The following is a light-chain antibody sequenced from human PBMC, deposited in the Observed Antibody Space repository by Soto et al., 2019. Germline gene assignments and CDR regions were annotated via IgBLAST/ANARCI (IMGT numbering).Light chain of an antibody. Sequence: QSALTQPASVSGSPGQSITISCTGTSSDIGAYDYVSWYQQHPGKAPKLMIFEVSDRPSGASIRFSGSKSGNTASLTVSGLQAEDEADYYCSSYAGSNNLVFGGGTKLTVL. CDR3: SSYAGSNNLV. J-gene: IGLJ2*01. CDR1: SSDIGAYDY. V-gene: IGLV2-14*01. CDR2: EVS.